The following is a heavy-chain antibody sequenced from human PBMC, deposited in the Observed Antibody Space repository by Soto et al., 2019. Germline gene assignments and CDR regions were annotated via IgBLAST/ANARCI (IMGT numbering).Heavy chain of an antibody. CDR3: ARGGHSSSWYRLEAYFFDY. CDR2: VWYDGTNK. D-gene: IGHD6-13*01. J-gene: IGHJ4*02. V-gene: IGHV3-33*01. Sequence: QVQLVESGGGVVQPGRSLRLSCEASRFTFKSYGMHWVRQAPGKGLEWVAVVWYDGTNKKYADSVKGRFNIYRDNSKNTLYLQMDRLRAEDTGIYYCARGGHSSSWYRLEAYFFDYWGQGSLVTVSS. CDR1: RFTFKSYG.